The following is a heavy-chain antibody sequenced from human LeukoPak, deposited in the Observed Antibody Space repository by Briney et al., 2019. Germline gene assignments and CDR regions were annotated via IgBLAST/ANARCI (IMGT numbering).Heavy chain of an antibody. V-gene: IGHV4-4*07. CDR3: ARQDSSGWYDWFDP. CDR1: GGSISSYY. Sequence: SETLSLTCTVSGGSISSYYWSWIRQPAGKGLEWIGRIYTSGSTNYNPSLKSRVTMSVDTSKNQFSLKLSSVTAADTAVYYCARQDSSGWYDWFDPWGQGTLVTVSS. CDR2: IYTSGST. J-gene: IGHJ5*02. D-gene: IGHD6-19*01.